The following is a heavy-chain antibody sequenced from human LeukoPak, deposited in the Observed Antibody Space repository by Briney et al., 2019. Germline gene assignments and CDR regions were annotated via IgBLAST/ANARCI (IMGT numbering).Heavy chain of an antibody. CDR2: IYSGGST. Sequence: GGSLRLSCAASGFIVSNNYMIWVRQAPGQGLDWVSVIYSGGSTDYADSVKGRFTISRDNSKNTVYLQMNSLRAEDTAVYFCARSPHYDSSGYYYYFDYWGQGTLVTVSS. V-gene: IGHV3-53*01. J-gene: IGHJ4*02. CDR3: ARSPHYDSSGYYYYFDY. CDR1: GFIVSNNY. D-gene: IGHD3-22*01.